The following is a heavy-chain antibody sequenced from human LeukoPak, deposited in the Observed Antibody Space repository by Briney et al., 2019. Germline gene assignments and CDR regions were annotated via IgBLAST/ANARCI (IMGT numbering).Heavy chain of an antibody. CDR2: IDHSGST. V-gene: IGHV4-34*01. CDR1: GGSFSGYY. J-gene: IGHJ4*02. Sequence: SETLSLTCAVYGGSFSGYYWSWIRQPPGKGLGWIGEIDHSGSTNYNPSLKSRVTISVDTSKNQFSLKLSSVTAADTAVYYCARGSLVPATLEYWGQGTLVTVSS. D-gene: IGHD2-2*01. CDR3: ARGSLVPATLEY.